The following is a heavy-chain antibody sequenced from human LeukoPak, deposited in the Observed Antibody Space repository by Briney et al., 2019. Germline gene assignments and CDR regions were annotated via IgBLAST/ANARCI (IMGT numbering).Heavy chain of an antibody. Sequence: GGSLRLSCAASGFTFNKYSMSWVRQAPGKGLEWITYIDGSSAKIYYADSVKGRFTTSRDNAKNSVYLHMNSLRAEDTAVYYCATYRRDGYKGFYWGQGTLVTVSS. CDR1: GFTFNKYS. J-gene: IGHJ4*02. D-gene: IGHD5-24*01. V-gene: IGHV3-48*04. CDR3: ATYRRDGYKGFY. CDR2: IDGSSAKI.